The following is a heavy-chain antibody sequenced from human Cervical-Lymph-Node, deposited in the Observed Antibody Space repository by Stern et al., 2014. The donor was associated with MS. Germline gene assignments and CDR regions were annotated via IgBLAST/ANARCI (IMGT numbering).Heavy chain of an antibody. V-gene: IGHV3-33*01. J-gene: IGHJ6*02. CDR2: IWHDGSNE. CDR3: ARDQLLSASAGMHV. D-gene: IGHD1-1*01. Sequence: VQLVQSGGGVVQPGRSLRLSCATTGFTFNYYGFHWVRQAPGKGLEWVAGIWHDGSNEYYADSVKGRFTISRDNSKNTVFLDMSSLRAEDTAVYFCARDQLLSASAGMHVWGQGTTVTVSS. CDR1: GFTFNYYG.